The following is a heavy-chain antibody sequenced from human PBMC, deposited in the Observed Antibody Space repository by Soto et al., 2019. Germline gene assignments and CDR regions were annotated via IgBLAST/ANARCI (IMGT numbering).Heavy chain of an antibody. Sequence: QVQLVQSGAEVKKPGSSVKVSCKASGGTFSPYTVNWVRQAPGQGLEWMGSIIPFLGVTNYAQKFQARVTLTADTSTTTADMELSGLRFEDTAVYYCARDWESTVSTWSFGAFWGRGTLVTVSS. J-gene: IGHJ4*02. CDR3: ARDWESTVSTWSFGAF. V-gene: IGHV1-69*08. D-gene: IGHD3-10*01. CDR2: IIPFLGVT. CDR1: GGTFSPYT.